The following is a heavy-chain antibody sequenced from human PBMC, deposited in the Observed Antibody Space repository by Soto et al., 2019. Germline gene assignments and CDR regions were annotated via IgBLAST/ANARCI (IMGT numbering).Heavy chain of an antibody. CDR3: AANWNFGLNF. D-gene: IGHD1-1*01. CDR1: GFDFSDFH. Sequence: XGALRLSRAGAGFDFSDFHISWVRQAPGKGLEWISYISSSLGHTDYADSVKGRFTISRDNAKSSVFLEMSDLRSDDTAVYYCAANWNFGLNFSGQRTLVTVSS. V-gene: IGHV3-11*03. CDR2: ISSSLGHT. J-gene: IGHJ4*02.